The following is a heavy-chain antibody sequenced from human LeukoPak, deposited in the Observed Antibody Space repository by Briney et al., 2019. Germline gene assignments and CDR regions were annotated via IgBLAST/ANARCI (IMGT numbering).Heavy chain of an antibody. CDR1: GYTFTGYY. J-gene: IGHJ3*02. CDR2: INPNSGGT. CDR3: ARVSIVGTSLAFDI. Sequence: ASVKVSCKASGYTFTGYYMHWVRQAPGQGLEWMGWINPNSGGTNYAQKFQGRVTMTRDTSISTAYMELSRLRSDDTAVYYCARVSIVGTSLAFDIWGQGTMVTVSS. V-gene: IGHV1-2*02. D-gene: IGHD1-26*01.